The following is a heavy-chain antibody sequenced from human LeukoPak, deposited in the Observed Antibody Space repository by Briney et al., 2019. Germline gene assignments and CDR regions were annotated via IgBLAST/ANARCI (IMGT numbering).Heavy chain of an antibody. Sequence: GGSLRLSCKGSGYSFTSYWIGWVRQMPGKGLEWMGLIYTGDSDTRYSPSFQRQVTISADKSISTAYLQWSSLKASDTAMYYCARGANWNYVYFDYWGQGTLVTVSS. V-gene: IGHV5-51*01. D-gene: IGHD1-7*01. CDR1: GYSFTSYW. CDR2: IYTGDSDT. CDR3: ARGANWNYVYFDY. J-gene: IGHJ4*02.